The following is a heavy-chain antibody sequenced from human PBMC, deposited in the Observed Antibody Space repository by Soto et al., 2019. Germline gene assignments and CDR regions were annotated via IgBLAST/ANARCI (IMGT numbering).Heavy chain of an antibody. D-gene: IGHD3-3*01. CDR2: IYYSGST. CDR3: PRDGGFWNGGHSYYQGTDV. CDR1: GGYVSSSSYY. J-gene: IGHJ6*01. Sequence: SDTLSLTCSVSGGYVSSSSYYWSWIRQPPGKGLEWIGLIYYSGSTRYDPSLKRRVTILLDTSKNQFCLRLGSVTAADTVVYSCPRDGGFWNGGHSYYQGTDVWGQRTAVTVSS. V-gene: IGHV4-61*01.